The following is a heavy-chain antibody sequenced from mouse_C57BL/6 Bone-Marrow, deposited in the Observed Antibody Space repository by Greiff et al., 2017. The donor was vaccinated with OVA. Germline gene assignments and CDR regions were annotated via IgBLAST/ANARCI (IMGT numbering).Heavy chain of an antibody. V-gene: IGHV3-6*01. CDR2: ISYDGSN. J-gene: IGHJ3*01. Sequence: DVQLVESGPGLVKPSQSLSLTCSVTGYSITSGYYWNWIRQFPGNKLEWMGYISYDGSNNYNPSLKNRISITRDTSKNQFFLKLNSVTTEDTATYYCATLDWFAYWGQGTLVTVSA. CDR3: ATLDWFAY. CDR1: GYSITSGYY.